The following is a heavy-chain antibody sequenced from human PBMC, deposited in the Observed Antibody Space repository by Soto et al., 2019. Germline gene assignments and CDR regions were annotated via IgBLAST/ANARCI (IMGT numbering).Heavy chain of an antibody. CDR3: AMEGSGPGWT. J-gene: IGHJ5*02. D-gene: IGHD3-10*01. CDR1: GFTFSDHY. V-gene: IGHV3-72*01. Sequence: EVQLVESGGGLVQPGGSLRLSCAASGFTFSDHYMDWVRQAPGKGLEWVGRTRNKPNSYTTEYAASVRGRFTISSDDSKHSLYLQMNSLKTEDTAVDYCAMEGSGPGWTWGQGTLVTVSS. CDR2: TRNKPNSYTT.